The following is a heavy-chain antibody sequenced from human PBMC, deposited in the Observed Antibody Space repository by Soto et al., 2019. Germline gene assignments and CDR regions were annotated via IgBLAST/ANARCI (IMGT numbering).Heavy chain of an antibody. CDR3: AREKPSGGQPNFYYGLDV. V-gene: IGHV1-2*04. CDR2: INANSGGT. CDR1: GYTFTGYY. D-gene: IGHD3-10*01. J-gene: IGHJ6*02. Sequence: ASVKVSCKASGYTFTGYYIHWVRQAPGQGLEWMGWINANSGGTNYAQKFQGWVTMTRATSISTAYMELSRLRSDDTAVYYCAREKPSGGQPNFYYGLDVWGQGTTVTVSS.